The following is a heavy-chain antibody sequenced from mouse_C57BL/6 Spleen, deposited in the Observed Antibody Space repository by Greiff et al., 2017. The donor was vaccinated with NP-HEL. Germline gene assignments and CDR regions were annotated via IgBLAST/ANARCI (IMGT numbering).Heavy chain of an antibody. CDR1: GYTFTSYW. Sequence: QVHVKQSGAELVRPGTSVKLSCKASGYTFTSYWMHWVKQRPGQGLEWIGVIDPSDSYTNYNQKFKGKATLTVDTSSSTAYMQLSSLTSEDSAVYYCARSTMVTSYYFDYWGQGTTLTVSS. CDR2: IDPSDSYT. CDR3: ARSTMVTSYYFDY. J-gene: IGHJ2*01. V-gene: IGHV1-59*01. D-gene: IGHD2-2*01.